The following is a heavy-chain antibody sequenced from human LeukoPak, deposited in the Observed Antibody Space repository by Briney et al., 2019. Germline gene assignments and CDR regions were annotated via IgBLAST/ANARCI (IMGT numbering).Heavy chain of an antibody. CDR3: ARGDSGSYYYFDY. CDR1: GGSISSYY. J-gene: IGHJ4*02. V-gene: IGHV4-59*01. Sequence: SETLSLTCTVPGGSISSYYWSWIRQPPGKGLEWIGYIYYSGSTNYNPSLKSRVTISVDTSKNQFSLKLSSVTAADTAVYYCARGDSGSYYYFDYWGQGTLVTVSS. CDR2: IYYSGST. D-gene: IGHD1-26*01.